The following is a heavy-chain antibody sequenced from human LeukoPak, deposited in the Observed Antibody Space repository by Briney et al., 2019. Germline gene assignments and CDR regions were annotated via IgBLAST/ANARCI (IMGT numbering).Heavy chain of an antibody. V-gene: IGHV3-21*01. CDR2: ISSSSSYI. CDR3: ARGLDYYDSSGYYPFYYFDY. CDR1: GFTFSSYS. D-gene: IGHD3-22*01. J-gene: IGHJ4*02. Sequence: GGSLRLSCAASGFTFSSYSMNWVRQAPGKGLEWVSSISSSSSYIYYADSVKGRFTISRDNAKNSLYLQMNSLRAEDTAVYYCARGLDYYDSSGYYPFYYFDYWGQGTLVTVSS.